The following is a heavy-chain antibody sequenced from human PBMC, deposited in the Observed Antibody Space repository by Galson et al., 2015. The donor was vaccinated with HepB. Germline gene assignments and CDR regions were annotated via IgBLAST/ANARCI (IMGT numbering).Heavy chain of an antibody. CDR3: ARDRRHIVTIPAPDV. CDR1: GFTVSSNY. Sequence: SLRLSCAASGFTVSSNYMSWVRQAPGKGLEWVSVIYSGGSTYYADSVKGRFTISRDNSKNTLYLQMNSLRADDTAVYYCARDRRHIVTIPAPDVWGQGTLVTVSS. CDR2: IYSGGST. J-gene: IGHJ3*01. V-gene: IGHV3-53*01. D-gene: IGHD2-21*01.